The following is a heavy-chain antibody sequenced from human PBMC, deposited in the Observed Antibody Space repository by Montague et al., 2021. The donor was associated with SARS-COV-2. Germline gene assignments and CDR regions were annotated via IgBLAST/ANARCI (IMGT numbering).Heavy chain of an antibody. V-gene: IGHV4-59*08. J-gene: IGHJ3*02. CDR1: GGSISTYY. D-gene: IGHD2-21*01. Sequence: SETLSLTCTVSGGSISTYYWSWIRQPPGKGLEWIGYIYYSGSTNYNPSLKSRVTISVDTSKNQISLKLSSVTAADTAVYYCARRGPFVVVNAIHDTFDIWGEGRMVTVSS. CDR3: ARRGPFVVVNAIHDTFDI. CDR2: IYYSGST.